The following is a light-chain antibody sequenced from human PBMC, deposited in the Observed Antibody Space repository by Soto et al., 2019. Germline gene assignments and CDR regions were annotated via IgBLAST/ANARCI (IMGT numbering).Light chain of an antibody. Sequence: DIQMTQSPSTLSASVEDRVTITCRASQSLDSWLAWYQQKPGKPPKLLIYKTSILAFGVPSRFSGSGSGTLFTLTISSLQPDDFATYYCQQYHSFSTFGPGTKVEIK. CDR1: QSLDSW. J-gene: IGKJ1*01. V-gene: IGKV1-5*03. CDR3: QQYHSFST. CDR2: KTS.